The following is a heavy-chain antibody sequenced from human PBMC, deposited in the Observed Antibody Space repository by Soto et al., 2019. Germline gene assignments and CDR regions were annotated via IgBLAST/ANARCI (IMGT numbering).Heavy chain of an antibody. V-gene: IGHV4-59*08. D-gene: IGHD6-19*01. Sequence: SETLSLTCTVSGGSISSYYWSWIRQPPGKGLEWIGYIYYSGSTNYNPSLKSRVTISVDTSKNQFSLKLSSVTAADTAVYYCAFLGPVAGTLSAFDIWGQGTMVTVSS. CDR2: IYYSGST. CDR1: GGSISSYY. CDR3: AFLGPVAGTLSAFDI. J-gene: IGHJ3*02.